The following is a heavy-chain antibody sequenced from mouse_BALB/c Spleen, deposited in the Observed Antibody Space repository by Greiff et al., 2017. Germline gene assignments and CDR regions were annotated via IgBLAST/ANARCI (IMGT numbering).Heavy chain of an antibody. CDR3: ARDRSTGTGAMDY. D-gene: IGHD1-1*01. CDR1: GFTFSSYG. CDR2: INSNGGST. V-gene: IGHV5-6-3*01. Sequence: EVQVVESGGGLVQPGGSLKLSCAASGFTFSSYGMSWVRQTPDKRLELVATINSNGGSTYYPDSVKGRFTISRDNAKNTLYLQMSSLKSEDTAMYYCARDRSTGTGAMDYWGQGTSVTVSS. J-gene: IGHJ4*01.